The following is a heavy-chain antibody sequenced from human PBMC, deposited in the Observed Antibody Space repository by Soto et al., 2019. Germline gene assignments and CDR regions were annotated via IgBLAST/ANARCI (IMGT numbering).Heavy chain of an antibody. CDR3: ARATHSYDSSGTRGMDV. CDR1: GDTFSSSG. D-gene: IGHD3-22*01. J-gene: IGHJ6*02. V-gene: IGHV1-69*01. Sequence: QVQLVQSGAEVTKPGSSVKVSCKASGDTFSSSGISWVRQAPGQGLEWMGGIIPIFATAKYAPKFQGRVTSTADESTSTAYMELSSLRSEDTAVYYCARATHSYDSSGTRGMDVWGQGTTVTVSS. CDR2: IIPIFATA.